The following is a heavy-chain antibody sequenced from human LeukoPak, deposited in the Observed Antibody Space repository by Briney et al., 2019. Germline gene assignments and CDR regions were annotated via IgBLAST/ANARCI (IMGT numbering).Heavy chain of an antibody. J-gene: IGHJ4*02. CDR2: ISYDGSNK. V-gene: IGHV3-30*18. Sequence: PGGSLRLSCAASGFTFSSYGMHWVRQAPGKGLEWVAVISYDGSNKYYADSVKGRFTISRDNSKNTLYLQMNSLRAEDTAVYYCAKSPDRAAVAPFDYWGQGTLVTVSS. CDR1: GFTFSSYG. D-gene: IGHD6-19*01. CDR3: AKSPDRAAVAPFDY.